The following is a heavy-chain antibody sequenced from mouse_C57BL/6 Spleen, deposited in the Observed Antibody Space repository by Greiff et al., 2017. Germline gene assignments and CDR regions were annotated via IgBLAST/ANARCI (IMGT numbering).Heavy chain of an antibody. J-gene: IGHJ4*01. CDR2: ISYDGSN. CDR1: GYSITSGYY. Sequence: VQLQQSGPGLVKPSQSLSLTCSVTGYSITSGYYWNWIRQFPGNKLEWMGYISYDGSNNYNPSLKNRISITRDTSKNQFFLKLNSVTTEDTATYYCARDPSYGSSYDYAMDYWGQGTSVTVSS. CDR3: ARDPSYGSSYDYAMDY. D-gene: IGHD1-1*01. V-gene: IGHV3-6*01.